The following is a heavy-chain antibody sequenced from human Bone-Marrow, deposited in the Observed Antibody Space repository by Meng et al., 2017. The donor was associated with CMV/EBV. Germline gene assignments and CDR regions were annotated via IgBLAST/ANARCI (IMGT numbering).Heavy chain of an antibody. J-gene: IGHJ4*02. Sequence: ASVKVSCKASGYTFTGYYMHWVRQAPGQGLEWMGWINPNSGGTNYAQKFQGRVTMTRDTSISTAYMELSRLRSDDTAVYYCAREEMATRGVVFDYWGQGTLVTVSS. CDR1: GYTFTGYY. V-gene: IGHV1-2*02. D-gene: IGHD5-24*01. CDR3: AREEMATRGVVFDY. CDR2: INPNSGGT.